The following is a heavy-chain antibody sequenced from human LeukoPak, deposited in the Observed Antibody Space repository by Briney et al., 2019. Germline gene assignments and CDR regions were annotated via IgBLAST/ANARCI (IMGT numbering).Heavy chain of an antibody. Sequence: ASVKVSCKASGYTFTSYGISWVRQAPGQGLEWMGWISAYNGNTNYAQKLQGKVTMTTDTSTSTAYMELRSLRSDDTAVYYCARGGDILTGYYMVPYYFDYWGQGTLVTVSS. J-gene: IGHJ4*02. D-gene: IGHD3-9*01. CDR2: ISAYNGNT. CDR1: GYTFTSYG. CDR3: ARGGDILTGYYMVPYYFDY. V-gene: IGHV1-18*01.